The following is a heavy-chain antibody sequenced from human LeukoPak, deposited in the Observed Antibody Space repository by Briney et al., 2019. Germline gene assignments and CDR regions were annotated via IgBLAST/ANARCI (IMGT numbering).Heavy chain of an antibody. CDR2: IYYSGST. V-gene: IGHV4-59*01. J-gene: IGHJ6*02. CDR3: ARVKYYDFWSGYYYYYYGMDV. CDR1: GGSISSYY. Sequence: PSETLSLTCTVSGGSISSYYWSWIRQPPGKGLEWIGYIYYSGSTNYNPSLKSRVTISVDTSKHQFSLKLSSVTAADTAVYYCARVKYYDFWSGYYYYYYGMDVWGQGTTVTVSS. D-gene: IGHD3-3*01.